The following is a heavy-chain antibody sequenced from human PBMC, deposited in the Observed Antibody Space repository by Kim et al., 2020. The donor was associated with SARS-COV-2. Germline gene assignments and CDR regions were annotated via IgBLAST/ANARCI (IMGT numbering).Heavy chain of an antibody. CDR1: GGTFSSYA. J-gene: IGHJ5*02. CDR3: ARALRHVQASYNWFDP. Sequence: SVKVSCKASGGTFSSYAISWVRQAPGQGLEWMGGIIPIFGTANYAQKFQGRVTITADESTSTAYMELSSLRSEDTAVYYCARALRHVQASYNWFDPWGQGTLVTVSS. D-gene: IGHD1-1*01. V-gene: IGHV1-69*13. CDR2: IIPIFGTA.